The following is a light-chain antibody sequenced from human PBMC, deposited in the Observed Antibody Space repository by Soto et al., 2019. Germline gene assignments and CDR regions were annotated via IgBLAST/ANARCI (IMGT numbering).Light chain of an antibody. Sequence: EIVLTQSPGTLSLSPGERATLSCRASQSISSSYIAWYQQNHGQSPRLLVYGASSRTTGIPDRLSGSGSETDFTLTLSRLESENYAVYYCQHYVSSRFTFGPGTKVDIK. J-gene: IGKJ3*01. CDR1: QSISSSY. CDR2: GAS. V-gene: IGKV3-20*01. CDR3: QHYVSSRFT.